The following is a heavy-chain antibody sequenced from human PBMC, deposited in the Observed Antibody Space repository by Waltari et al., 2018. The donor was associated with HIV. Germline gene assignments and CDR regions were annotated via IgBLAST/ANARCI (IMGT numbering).Heavy chain of an antibody. J-gene: IGHJ4*02. CDR1: GYTFTDHY. CDR2: MDPEDGET. V-gene: IGHV1-69-2*01. D-gene: IGHD6-13*01. Sequence: EVHLVQSGPEVMKPGATLKISCRVSGYTFTDHYIHWVQEAPGKGREWMGLMDPEDGETEYAEKVQGRLTITADTSLDTVYMELTSLRSDDAAVYYCASLAAAGYFDAWGQGTLLTVSS. CDR3: ASLAAAGYFDA.